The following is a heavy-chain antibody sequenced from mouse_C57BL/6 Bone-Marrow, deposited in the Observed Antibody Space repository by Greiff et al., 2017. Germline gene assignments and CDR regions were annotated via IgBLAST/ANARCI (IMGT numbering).Heavy chain of an antibody. J-gene: IGHJ4*01. CDR3: AREDYLYAMDY. CDR1: GLTFSDFY. D-gene: IGHD1-1*02. CDR2: SRNKANDYTT. V-gene: IGHV7-1*01. Sequence: DVMLVESGGGLVQSGRSLRLSCATSGLTFSDFYMEWVRQAPGKGLEWIAASRNKANDYTTEYSASVKGRFIVSRDTSQSILYLQMKALRAEDTAIYYCAREDYLYAMDYWGQGTSVTVSS.